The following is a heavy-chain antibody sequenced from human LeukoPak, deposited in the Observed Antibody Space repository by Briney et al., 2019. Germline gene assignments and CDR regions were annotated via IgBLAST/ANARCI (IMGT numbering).Heavy chain of an antibody. CDR3: ARDYDCSSTSCYLGYFDY. J-gene: IGHJ4*02. V-gene: IGHV4-39*07. Sequence: PSETLSLTCTVSGGSISSSSYYWGWIRQPPGKGLEWIGSIYYSGSTYYNPSLKSRVTISVDTSKNQFSLKLSSVTAADTAVYYCARDYDCSSTSCYLGYFDYWGQGTLVTVSS. D-gene: IGHD2-2*01. CDR2: IYYSGST. CDR1: GGSISSSSYY.